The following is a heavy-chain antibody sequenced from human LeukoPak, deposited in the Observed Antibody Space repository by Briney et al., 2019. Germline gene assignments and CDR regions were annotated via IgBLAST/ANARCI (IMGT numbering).Heavy chain of an antibody. J-gene: IGHJ4*02. CDR3: AKDRATYYDISYYFDY. CDR1: GFTFSSYG. Sequence: GGSLRLSCAASGFTFSSYGMHWVRQAPGKGLEWVAVISYDGSNKYYADSVNGRFTISRDNSKNTLYLQMNSLRAEDTAVYYCAKDRATYYDISYYFDYWGQGTLVTVSS. V-gene: IGHV3-30*18. CDR2: ISYDGSNK. D-gene: IGHD3-9*01.